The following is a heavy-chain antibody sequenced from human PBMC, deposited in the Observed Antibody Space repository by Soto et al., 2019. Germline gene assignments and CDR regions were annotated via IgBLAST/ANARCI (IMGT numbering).Heavy chain of an antibody. D-gene: IGHD5-12*01. CDR3: AKDPSSYDPWYFDY. CDR2: ITDTGGDA. Sequence: SGGKLVLSSGSSASHFRSRSMRLVLPTTGEGLEWVAVITDTGGDAKYADSVRGRFTISRDNSKNTLYLQMNSLRAEDTAVDYCAKDPSSYDPWYFDYWGQGTLVPFSS. CDR1: ASHFRSRS. J-gene: IGHJ4*02. V-gene: IGHV3-23*01.